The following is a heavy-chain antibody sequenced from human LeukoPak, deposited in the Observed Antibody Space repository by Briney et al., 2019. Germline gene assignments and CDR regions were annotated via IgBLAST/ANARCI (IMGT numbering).Heavy chain of an antibody. D-gene: IGHD2-2*02. CDR3: ARDNCSSTSCYNNYFDY. Sequence: PSETLSLTCTVSGGSISSGSYYWSWIRQPAGRGLEWIGRIYTSGSTNYNPSLKSRVTMSVDTSKNQFSLKLSSVTAADTAVCYCARDNCSSTSCYNNYFDYWGQGTLVTVSS. J-gene: IGHJ4*02. CDR2: IYTSGST. CDR1: GGSISSGSYY. V-gene: IGHV4-61*02.